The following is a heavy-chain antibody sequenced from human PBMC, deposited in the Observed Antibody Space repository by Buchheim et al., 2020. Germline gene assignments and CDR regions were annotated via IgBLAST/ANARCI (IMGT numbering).Heavy chain of an antibody. V-gene: IGHV3-23*01. J-gene: IGHJ4*02. CDR2: ITGGGVTT. CDR3: ARDPNGSFDY. D-gene: IGHD1-26*01. CDR1: GFTFSRFA. Sequence: EVQLLESGGGLVQPGGSLRLSCAASGFTFSRFAMSWIRQAPGKGLEWVSTITGGGVTTNYADSAKDRFTISRDNSKNMLYLQMSNLRAEDTALYYCARDPNGSFDYWGQGTL.